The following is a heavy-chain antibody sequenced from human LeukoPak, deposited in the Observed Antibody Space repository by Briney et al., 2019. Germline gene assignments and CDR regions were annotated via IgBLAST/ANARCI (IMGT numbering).Heavy chain of an antibody. D-gene: IGHD3-10*01. CDR1: GFTFSSTA. J-gene: IGHJ6*02. CDR3: AKAYGSTYYYGMDV. Sequence: SGVSLRLSCAASGFTFSSTAMSWVRQAPGKGLEWVSGISSSGDSTHYADSVKGRFTISRDNSKNTLYLQMNSLRADDTAVYYCAKAYGSTYYYGMDVWGQGTTVTVFS. V-gene: IGHV3-23*01. CDR2: ISSSGDST.